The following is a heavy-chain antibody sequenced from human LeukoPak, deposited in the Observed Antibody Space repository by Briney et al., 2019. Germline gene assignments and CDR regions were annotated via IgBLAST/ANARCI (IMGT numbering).Heavy chain of an antibody. CDR2: ISSSSSYI. V-gene: IGHV3-21*01. Sequence: GGSLRLSCAASGFTFSSYSMNWVRQAPGKGLEWVSSISSSSSYIYYADSVKGRFTISRDNAKNSLYLQMNSLRAEDTAVYYCARAARDDISSWQREATDYRGQGTLVTVSS. J-gene: IGHJ4*02. D-gene: IGHD6-13*01. CDR3: ARAARDDISSWQREATDY. CDR1: GFTFSSYS.